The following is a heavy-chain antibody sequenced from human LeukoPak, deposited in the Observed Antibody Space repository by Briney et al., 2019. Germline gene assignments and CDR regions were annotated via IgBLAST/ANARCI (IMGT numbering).Heavy chain of an antibody. D-gene: IGHD2-2*01. CDR1: GFTFSSYA. J-gene: IGHJ4*02. CDR3: AKEKAGYCSSTSCFHGYDY. CDR2: ISGSGGST. V-gene: IGHV3-23*01. Sequence: PGGSLRLSCAASGFTFSSYAMSWVRQAPGKGLEWVSAISGSGGSTYYADSVKGRFTIPRDNSKNTLYLQLNSLRAEDTAVYHCAKEKAGYCSSTSCFHGYDYWGQGTLVTVSS.